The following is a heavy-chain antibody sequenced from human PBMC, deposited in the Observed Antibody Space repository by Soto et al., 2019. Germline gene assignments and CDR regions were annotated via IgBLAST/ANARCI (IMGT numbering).Heavy chain of an antibody. CDR2: ISSTTNYI. Sequence: EVQLVESGGGLVRPGGSLRLSCAASGFTFSRYSMNWVRQAPGKGLEWVSSISSTTNYIYYADSMKGRFTVSRDNAKNTVSLDTTSRTPEHRPVYSWARETRPPTTICDSGGGGTL. V-gene: IGHV3-21*01. J-gene: IGHJ4*02. D-gene: IGHD3-3*01. CDR1: GFTFSRYS. CDR3: ARETRPPTTICDS.